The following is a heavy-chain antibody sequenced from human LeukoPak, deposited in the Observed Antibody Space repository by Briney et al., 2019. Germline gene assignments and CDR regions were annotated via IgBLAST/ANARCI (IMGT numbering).Heavy chain of an antibody. J-gene: IGHJ6*03. CDR3: ARARGGNYYYYYYYMDV. CDR1: GFTFSSYS. CDR2: ISSSSSYI. V-gene: IGHV3-21*01. Sequence: PGGSLRLSCAASGFTFSSYSMNWVRQAPGKGLEWVSSISSSSSYIYYADSVKGRFTISRDNAKNSLYLQMNSLRAEDTAVYYCARARGGNYYYYYYYMDVWGKGTTVTVSS. D-gene: IGHD4-23*01.